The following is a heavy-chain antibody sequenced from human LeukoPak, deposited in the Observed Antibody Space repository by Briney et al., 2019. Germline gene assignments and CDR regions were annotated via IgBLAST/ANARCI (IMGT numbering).Heavy chain of an antibody. CDR3: ARLRGCCSSTSCRIFDY. Sequence: PSETLSLTCAVYGGSFNGYYWSWIRQPPGKGLEWIGEINHSGSTNYNPSLKSRVTISVDTSKNQFSLKLSSVTAADTAVYYCARLRGCCSSTSCRIFDYWGQGTLVTVSS. CDR1: GGSFNGYY. J-gene: IGHJ4*02. CDR2: INHSGST. V-gene: IGHV4-34*01. D-gene: IGHD2-2*01.